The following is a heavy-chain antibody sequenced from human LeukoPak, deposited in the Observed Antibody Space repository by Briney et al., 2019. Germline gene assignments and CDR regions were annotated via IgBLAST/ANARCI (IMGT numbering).Heavy chain of an antibody. Sequence: ASVKVSCKASGGTFSSYAISWVRQAPGQGLEWMGGIIPIFGTANYAQKFQGRVTITADESTSTAYMELSSLRSEDTAVYYCARDVNVVVVAATYRAFDIWGQGTMVTVSS. CDR2: IIPIFGTA. D-gene: IGHD2-15*01. CDR3: ARDVNVVVVAATYRAFDI. CDR1: GGTFSSYA. V-gene: IGHV1-69*13. J-gene: IGHJ3*02.